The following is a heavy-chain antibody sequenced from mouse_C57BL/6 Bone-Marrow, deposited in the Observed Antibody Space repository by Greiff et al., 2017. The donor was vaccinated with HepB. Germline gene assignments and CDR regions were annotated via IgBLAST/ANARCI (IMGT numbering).Heavy chain of an antibody. Sequence: EVQLVESGGGLVKPGGSLKLSCAASGFTFSSYAMYWVRQTPEKRLEWVATISDGGSYTYYPDNVKGRFTISRDNAKNNLYLQMSHLKSEDTAMYYCARVNYGSSHYWYFDVWGTGTTVTVSS. CDR2: ISDGGSYT. D-gene: IGHD1-1*01. V-gene: IGHV5-4*01. CDR1: GFTFSSYA. J-gene: IGHJ1*03. CDR3: ARVNYGSSHYWYFDV.